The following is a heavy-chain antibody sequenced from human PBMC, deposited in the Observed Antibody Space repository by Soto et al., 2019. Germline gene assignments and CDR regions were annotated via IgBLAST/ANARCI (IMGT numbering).Heavy chain of an antibody. Sequence: QVQLVQSGAEVKKPGASVKVSCKASGYTFTSYGISWVRQAPGQGLEWMGWSSAYNGNTKYAQKLQGRVTMTTGTTTSTAYMELRSLRYDDTAVYYCARDAAIGMNDYWGQGTLVTVSS. CDR3: ARDAAIGMNDY. V-gene: IGHV1-18*01. CDR1: GYTFTSYG. CDR2: SSAYNGNT. D-gene: IGHD1-20*01. J-gene: IGHJ4*02.